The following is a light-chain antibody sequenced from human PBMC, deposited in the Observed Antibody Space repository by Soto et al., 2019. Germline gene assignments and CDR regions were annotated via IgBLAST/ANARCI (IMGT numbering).Light chain of an antibody. Sequence: MTQSPLSLPVTPGGPASTSCRSSRSLLHSNGYNFLNWYLQKPGQSPQLLIFLGSNRASGVPDRFSGSGSGTDFTLKISRVEAEDVGVYYCMQALQTWTFGQGTKVEIK. CDR3: MQALQTWT. J-gene: IGKJ1*01. CDR2: LGS. CDR1: RSLLHSNGYNF. V-gene: IGKV2-28*01.